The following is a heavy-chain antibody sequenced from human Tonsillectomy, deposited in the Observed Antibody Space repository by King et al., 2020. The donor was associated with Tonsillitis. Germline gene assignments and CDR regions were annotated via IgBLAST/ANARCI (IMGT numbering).Heavy chain of an antibody. Sequence: VQLVESGGGLVQPGGSLRFSCAASGFTFSSYAMSWVRQAPGKVREWFSAISGSGGSTYYADSVKGRFTISRDNSKNTLYLQMNSLRAEDTAVYYCAKGGCSSTSCYYDCDYWGQGTLVTVSS. J-gene: IGHJ4*02. CDR3: AKGGCSSTSCYYDCDY. V-gene: IGHV3-23*04. CDR2: ISGSGGST. CDR1: GFTFSSYA. D-gene: IGHD2-2*01.